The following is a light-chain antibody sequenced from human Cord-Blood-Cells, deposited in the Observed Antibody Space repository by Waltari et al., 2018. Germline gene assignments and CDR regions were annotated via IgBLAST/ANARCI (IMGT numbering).Light chain of an antibody. Sequence: DIVMTQSPLSLPVTPGEPASISCRSSQSLLHSNGYKYLDWYLQKPGQSPQLLIYLGSNWASGVPDRFSGSGSGTDFTLKISRVEAEDVGVYYCMQALQTPWTFGQGTKVEIK. J-gene: IGKJ1*01. CDR2: LGS. CDR1: QSLLHSNGYKY. CDR3: MQALQTPWT. V-gene: IGKV2-28*01.